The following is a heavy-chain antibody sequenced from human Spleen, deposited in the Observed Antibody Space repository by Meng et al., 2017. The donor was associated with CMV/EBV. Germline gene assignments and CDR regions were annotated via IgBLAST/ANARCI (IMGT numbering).Heavy chain of an antibody. V-gene: IGHV1-18*01. CDR2: ISAYNGNT. CDR3: ARYSITIFGMVHYYYYGMDV. CDR1: GYTFTSYG. J-gene: IGHJ6*02. D-gene: IGHD3-3*01. Sequence: ASVKVSCKASGYTFTSYGISWVRQAPGQGLEWMGWISAYNGNTNYAQKLQGRVTMTTDTSTSTAYMELRSLRSDDTAVYYCARYSITIFGMVHYYYYGMDVWGQGTTVTVSS.